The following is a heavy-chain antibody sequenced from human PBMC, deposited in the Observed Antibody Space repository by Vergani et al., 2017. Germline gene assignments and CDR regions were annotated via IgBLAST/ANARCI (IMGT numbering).Heavy chain of an antibody. CDR1: GFTFSSYA. CDR3: ARDGSYDVWFDP. Sequence: EVQLLESGGGLVQPGGSLRLSCAASGFTFSSYAMSWVRQAPGKGLEWVSAISGSGGSTYYADSVMGRFTISRDNAKKSLYLHMNSLIAEDMAVYYCARDGSYDVWFDPWGQGTLVTVSS. V-gene: IGHV3-23*01. J-gene: IGHJ5*02. D-gene: IGHD1-26*01. CDR2: ISGSGGST.